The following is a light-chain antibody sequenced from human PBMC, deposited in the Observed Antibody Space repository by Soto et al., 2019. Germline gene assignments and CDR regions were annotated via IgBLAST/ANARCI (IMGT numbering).Light chain of an antibody. CDR1: QSISSW. V-gene: IGKV1-5*01. CDR2: DAS. Sequence: DIPMTQSPSTLSASVGDRVTITCRASQSISSWLAWYQQKPGKAPKLLIYDASSLESGVPSRFSGSGSGTEFTLNISSLQPDDFATYYCQQYNNYPWTFGQGTKVEIK. J-gene: IGKJ1*01. CDR3: QQYNNYPWT.